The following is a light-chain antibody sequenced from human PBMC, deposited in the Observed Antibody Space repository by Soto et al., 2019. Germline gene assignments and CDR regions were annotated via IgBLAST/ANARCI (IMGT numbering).Light chain of an antibody. CDR1: QTISTW. Sequence: DIQVTQSPPTLSASVVGRCTITCRASQTISTWMAWYQQKPGKAPKLLVYDASTLQSGVASRFSGSGSGTEFTLIISGLQPDDSATYYCQQYTNTNNPWMFGQGTKVDIK. J-gene: IGKJ1*01. CDR3: QQYTNTNNPWM. CDR2: DAS. V-gene: IGKV1-5*01.